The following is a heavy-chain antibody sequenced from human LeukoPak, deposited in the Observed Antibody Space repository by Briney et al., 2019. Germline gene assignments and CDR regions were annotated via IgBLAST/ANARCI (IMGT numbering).Heavy chain of an antibody. D-gene: IGHD3-9*01. V-gene: IGHV4-34*01. CDR2: INHSGST. J-gene: IGHJ5*02. CDR1: GGSFSGYY. CDR3: ARGHYDILTGYTVGWFDP. Sequence: SETLSLTCAVYGGSFSGYYWSWIRQPPGKGLEWIGGINHSGSTYYNASVKSRVTISVDTSKNPLSLQLSSVTAAETAVYYCARGHYDILTGYTVGWFDPWGQGTLVTVSS.